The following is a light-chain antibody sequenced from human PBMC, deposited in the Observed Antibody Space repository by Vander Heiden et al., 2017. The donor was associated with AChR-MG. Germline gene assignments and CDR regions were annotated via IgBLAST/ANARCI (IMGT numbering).Light chain of an antibody. V-gene: IGLV2-14*01. CDR1: NDDIGAYNY. CDR2: DVT. CDR3: SSYRNNNTLV. Sequence: QSALTQPASVSGSPGQSITISCSGTNDDIGAYNYVSWYQQNAGKAPKLVIFDVTKRPSGVSNRFSGSKSGNTASLTISGLQAVDEADYFCSSYRNNNTLVFAGGTKVTVL. J-gene: IGLJ3*02.